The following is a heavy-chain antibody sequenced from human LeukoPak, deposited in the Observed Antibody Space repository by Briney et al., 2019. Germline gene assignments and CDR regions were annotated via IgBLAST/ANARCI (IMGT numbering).Heavy chain of an antibody. CDR1: RFTFSTSW. CDR3: ARVRSSSWYDY. Sequence: QPGGSLRLSCATSRFTFSTSWMHWVRQAPGEGLVWVSRISSDGITTTYADSVKGRFTISRDNAKNTLYLQMNSLRVEDTAVYYCARVRSSSWYDYWGQGALVTVSS. CDR2: ISSDGITT. V-gene: IGHV3-74*01. D-gene: IGHD6-13*01. J-gene: IGHJ4*02.